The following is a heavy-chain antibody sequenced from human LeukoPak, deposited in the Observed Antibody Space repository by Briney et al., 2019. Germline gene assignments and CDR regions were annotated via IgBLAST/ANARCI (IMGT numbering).Heavy chain of an antibody. D-gene: IGHD3-10*01. CDR3: ARDRGVLWFGDLYGMDV. J-gene: IGHJ6*04. Sequence: GGSLRLSCAASGFTFSDYYMSWIRQAPGKGLECVSYISSSSSYTNYADSVKGRFTISRDNAKHSLYLQMNSLRAEDTAVYYCARDRGVLWFGDLYGMDVWGKGTTVTVSS. V-gene: IGHV3-11*06. CDR2: ISSSSSYT. CDR1: GFTFSDYY.